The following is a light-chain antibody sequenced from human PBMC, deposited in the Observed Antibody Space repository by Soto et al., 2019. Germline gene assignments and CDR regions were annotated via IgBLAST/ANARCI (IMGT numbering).Light chain of an antibody. CDR3: QQYNNWPPYT. Sequence: EIVMTQSPATLSVSPGERATLCCRASRTVSSNLAWYQQKPAQAPRLLMYGASTRATGIPARFSGSGSGTEFTLTISSLQSEDFAVYYCQQYNNWPPYTFGQGTKLEIK. CDR2: GAS. CDR1: RTVSSN. V-gene: IGKV3-15*01. J-gene: IGKJ2*01.